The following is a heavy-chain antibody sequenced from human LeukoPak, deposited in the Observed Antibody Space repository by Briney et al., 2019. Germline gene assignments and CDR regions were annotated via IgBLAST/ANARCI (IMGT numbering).Heavy chain of an antibody. CDR1: GFTVSGHY. D-gene: IGHD3-16*01. J-gene: IGHJ4*02. Sequence: GGSLRLSCAASGFTVSGHYMSWVRQAPGKGLEWLSAIYTGGDTYYADSLRGRFTISRDTSRNTLYLQLNSLTVEDTAVYYCARDRPYGGVGDFDYWGQGTLVIVSS. V-gene: IGHV3-66*01. CDR3: ARDRPYGGVGDFDY. CDR2: IYTGGDT.